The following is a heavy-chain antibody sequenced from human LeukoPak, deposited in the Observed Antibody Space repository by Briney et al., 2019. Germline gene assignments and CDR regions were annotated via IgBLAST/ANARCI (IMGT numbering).Heavy chain of an antibody. V-gene: IGHV1-18*01. D-gene: IGHD2-2*01. CDR1: GYTFTSYG. CDR3: ARLLGYCSSTSCSEFDY. J-gene: IGHJ4*02. CDR2: ISAYNGNT. Sequence: GASVKVSCKASGYTFTSYGISWVRQAPGQGLEWMGWISAYNGNTNYAQKLQGRVTMSTDTSTSTAYMELRSLRSDDTAVYYCARLLGYCSSTSCSEFDYWGQGTLVTVSS.